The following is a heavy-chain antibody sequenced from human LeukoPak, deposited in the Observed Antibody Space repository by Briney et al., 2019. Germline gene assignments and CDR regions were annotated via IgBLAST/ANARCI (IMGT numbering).Heavy chain of an antibody. CDR3: ARNHYYYYYGMDV. J-gene: IGHJ6*02. CDR2: INSDGSST. CDR1: GFTFSSYW. Sequence: GGSLRLSCAAFGFTFSSYWMHWVRQAPGKGLVWVSRINSDGSSTSYADSVKGRSTISRDNAKNTLYLQMNSLRAEDTAVYYCARNHYYYYYGMDVWGQGTTVTVSS. V-gene: IGHV3-74*01.